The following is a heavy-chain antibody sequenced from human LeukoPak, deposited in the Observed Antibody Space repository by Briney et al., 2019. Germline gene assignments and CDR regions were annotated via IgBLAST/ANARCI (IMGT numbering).Heavy chain of an antibody. CDR2: INSSSSYI. CDR1: GFTFRSYR. Sequence: GGSLRLSCAASGFTFRSYRMTWVRQAPGKGLEWVSPINSSSSYIYYADSVKGRFTISRDNAKNSLYLQMNSLRAEDTAVYYCARHYRLTYYYDSSGYPRIYYGMDVWGQGTTVTVSS. V-gene: IGHV3-21*01. CDR3: ARHYRLTYYYDSSGYPRIYYGMDV. D-gene: IGHD3-22*01. J-gene: IGHJ6*02.